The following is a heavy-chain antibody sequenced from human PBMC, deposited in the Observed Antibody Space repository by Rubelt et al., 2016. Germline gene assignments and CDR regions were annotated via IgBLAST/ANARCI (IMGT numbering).Heavy chain of an antibody. Sequence: GQGLEWMGRIIPILGIANYAQKFQGRVTITADKSTSTAYMELSSLRSEDTAVYYCARGEGRFPYNWFDPWGQGTLVTVSS. CDR2: IIPILGIA. J-gene: IGHJ5*02. V-gene: IGHV1-69*02. D-gene: IGHD1-26*01. CDR3: ARGEGRFPYNWFDP.